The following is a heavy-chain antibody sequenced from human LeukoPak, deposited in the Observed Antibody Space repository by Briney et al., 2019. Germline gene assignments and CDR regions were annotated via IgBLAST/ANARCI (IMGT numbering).Heavy chain of an antibody. CDR2: ISAYNGNT. CDR1: GYTFTSYG. CDR3: ARVPGFITMIVVVDPGGFDY. V-gene: IGHV1-18*01. J-gene: IGHJ4*02. Sequence: ASVKVSCKASGYTFTSYGISWVRQAPGQGGEWMGWISAYNGNTNYAQKLQGRVTITTDTSTSTAYMELRSLRSDDTAVYYCARVPGFITMIVVVDPGGFDYWGQGTLVTVSS. D-gene: IGHD3-22*01.